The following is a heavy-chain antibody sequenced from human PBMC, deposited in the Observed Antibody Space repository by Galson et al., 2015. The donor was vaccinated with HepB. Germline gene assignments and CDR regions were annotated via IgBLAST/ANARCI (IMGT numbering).Heavy chain of an antibody. CDR2: IIPILGIA. J-gene: IGHJ3*02. D-gene: IGHD4-23*01. CDR1: GGTFSSYA. Sequence: SVKVSCKASGGTFSSYAISWVRQAPGQGLEWMGRIIPILGIANYAQKFQGRVTITADKSTSTAYMELSSLRSEDTAVYYCARDGGDDYGGSAFDIWGQGTMVTVSS. CDR3: ARDGGDDYGGSAFDI. V-gene: IGHV1-69*04.